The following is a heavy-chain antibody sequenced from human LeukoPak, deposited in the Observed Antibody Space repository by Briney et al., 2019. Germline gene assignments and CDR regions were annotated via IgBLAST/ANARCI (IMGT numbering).Heavy chain of an antibody. CDR3: ARESESYDSSGSTFAY. CDR1: GFTFDDYA. D-gene: IGHD3-22*01. CDR2: ISWDGGST. J-gene: IGHJ4*02. V-gene: IGHV3-43D*03. Sequence: GGSLRLSCAASGFTFDDYAMHWVRQAPGKGLEWVSLISWDGGSTYYADSVKGRFTISRDNSKNTLYVQMNSLRAEDTAMYYCARESESYDSSGSTFAYWGQGTLVTVSS.